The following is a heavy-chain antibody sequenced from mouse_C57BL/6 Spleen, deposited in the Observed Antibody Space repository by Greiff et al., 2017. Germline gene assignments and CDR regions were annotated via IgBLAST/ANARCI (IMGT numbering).Heavy chain of an antibody. Sequence: EVQLQQSGPGLVKPSQSLSLTCSVTGYSITSGYYWNWIRQFPGNKLEWMGYISYDGSNNYNPSLKNRISITRDTSKNQFFLKLNSVTTEDTATYYCARPSYYGSSYDYAMDYWGQGTSVTVSS. V-gene: IGHV3-6*01. CDR2: ISYDGSN. CDR3: ARPSYYGSSYDYAMDY. J-gene: IGHJ4*01. CDR1: GYSITSGYY. D-gene: IGHD1-1*01.